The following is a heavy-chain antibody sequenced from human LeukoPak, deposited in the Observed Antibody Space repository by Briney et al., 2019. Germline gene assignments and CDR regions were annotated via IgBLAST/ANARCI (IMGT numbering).Heavy chain of an antibody. J-gene: IGHJ6*02. CDR2: FDPEDGET. CDR1: GYTLTELS. Sequence: GASVKVSCKVSGYTLTELSMHWVRQAPGKGLEWMGGFDPEDGETIYAQKFQGRVTMTEDTPTDTAYMELSSLRSEDTAVYYCATTPHLTGYYPPRYYYYGMDVWGQGTTVTVSS. D-gene: IGHD3-9*01. V-gene: IGHV1-24*01. CDR3: ATTPHLTGYYPPRYYYYGMDV.